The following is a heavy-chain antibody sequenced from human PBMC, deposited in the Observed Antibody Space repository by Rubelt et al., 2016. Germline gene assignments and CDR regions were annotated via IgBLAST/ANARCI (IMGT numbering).Heavy chain of an antibody. CDR1: GGSISGYY. CDR2: IYYSGST. J-gene: IGHJ4*02. V-gene: IGHV4-59*12. D-gene: IGHD1-26*01. Sequence: QVQLQESGPGLVKPSETLSLTCTVSGGSISGYYWSWIRQPPGKGLECIGYIYYSGSTNYNPSLKSRVTISVDTSKKQISLKMSSVTAADTAVYSCARHDTGSFLFDFWGQGTPVTVSS. CDR3: ARHDTGSFLFDF.